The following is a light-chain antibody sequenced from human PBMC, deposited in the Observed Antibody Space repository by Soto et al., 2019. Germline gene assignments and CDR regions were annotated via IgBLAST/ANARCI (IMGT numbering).Light chain of an antibody. CDR2: GAS. J-gene: IGKJ5*01. V-gene: IGKV3-20*01. Sequence: EIVLAQSPGTLSLSPGERATLSCRTSQSVSSSFLAWYQHKPGQAPRLLIFGASNRAAGIPDRFSGSLSGTDFTLTIGRLEPEDFAVYYCQLYGSSSITFGQGTRLEIK. CDR3: QLYGSSSIT. CDR1: QSVSSSF.